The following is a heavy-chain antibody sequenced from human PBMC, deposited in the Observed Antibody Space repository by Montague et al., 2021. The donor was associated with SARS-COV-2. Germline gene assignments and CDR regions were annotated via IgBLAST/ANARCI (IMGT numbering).Heavy chain of an antibody. D-gene: IGHD1-14*01. CDR3: ARDSGITGADDY. V-gene: IGHV3-48*02. CDR2: ISRDSAEV. Sequence: SRRLSLSASGFTFSEYHMTWVRQAPGKGLQWVSYISRDSAEVYYAESVKGRFSISRDNDRSALCLQLNNLRNEDTATYYCARDSGITGADDYWGQGTLVVVSS. J-gene: IGHJ4*02. CDR1: GFTFSEYH.